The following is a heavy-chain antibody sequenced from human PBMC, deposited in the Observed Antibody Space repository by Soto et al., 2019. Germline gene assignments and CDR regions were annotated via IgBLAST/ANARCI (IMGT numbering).Heavy chain of an antibody. Sequence: SETLSLTCTVSGGSISSYYWSWIRQPPGKGLEWIGYIYYSGSTNYNPSLKSRVTISVDTSKNQSSLKLSSVTAADTAVYYCARGVPPTVTIDYWGQGTLVTVSS. J-gene: IGHJ4*02. D-gene: IGHD4-17*01. V-gene: IGHV4-59*01. CDR1: GGSISSYY. CDR2: IYYSGST. CDR3: ARGVPPTVTIDY.